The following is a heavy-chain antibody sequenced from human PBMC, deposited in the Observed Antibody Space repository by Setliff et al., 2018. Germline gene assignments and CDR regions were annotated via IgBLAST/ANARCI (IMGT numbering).Heavy chain of an antibody. V-gene: IGHV3-23*01. CDR1: GFTFSSYA. J-gene: IGHJ4*02. CDR2: ISGSAQTT. Sequence: SLKISCAASGFTFSSYAITWVRQAPGKGLEWVSMISGSAQTTYYADSVKGRFTISRDNSKNTVYLEMNSLRAEDTAVYYCAKRGPYCSGGTCHYYFDYWGQGTLVTVSS. D-gene: IGHD2-15*01. CDR3: AKRGPYCSGGTCHYYFDY.